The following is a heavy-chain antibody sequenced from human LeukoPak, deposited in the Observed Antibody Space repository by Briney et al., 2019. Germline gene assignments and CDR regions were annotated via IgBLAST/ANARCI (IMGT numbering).Heavy chain of an antibody. CDR1: GYTFTSYG. CDR3: ARDLARRIVGATPAY. D-gene: IGHD1-26*01. V-gene: IGHV1-18*01. J-gene: IGHJ4*02. Sequence: ASVKVSCKASGYTFTSYGISWVRQAPGQGLEWMGWISAYNGNTNYAQKLQGRVTMTTDTSTSTAYMELRSLRSDETAVYYCARDLARRIVGATPAYWGQGTLVTVSS. CDR2: ISAYNGNT.